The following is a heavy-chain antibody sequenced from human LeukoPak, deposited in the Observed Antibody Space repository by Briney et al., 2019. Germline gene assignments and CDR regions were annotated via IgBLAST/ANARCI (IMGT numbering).Heavy chain of an antibody. V-gene: IGHV3-66*01. J-gene: IGHJ1*01. CDR2: IYSGGST. D-gene: IGHD2-21*01. CDR1: GFTFITYI. CDR3: AKDRVAGGETEWH. Sequence: GGSLRLSCAASGFTFITYIMNWVRQAPGKGLEWVSVIYSGGSTYYADSVKGRFTISRDHSKNTLFLHMSSLRADDTALYYCAKDRVAGGETEWHWGQGTLVTVSS.